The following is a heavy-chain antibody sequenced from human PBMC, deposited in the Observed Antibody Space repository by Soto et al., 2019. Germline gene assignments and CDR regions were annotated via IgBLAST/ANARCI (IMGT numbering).Heavy chain of an antibody. D-gene: IGHD2-8*01. J-gene: IGHJ4*02. Sequence: PGGPLRLSCAASGFTFSSYGMHWVRQAPGKGLEWVAVISYDGSNKYYADSVKGRFTISRDNSKNTLYLQMNSLRAEDTAVYYCANVLRLDYWGQGTLVTVSS. V-gene: IGHV3-30*18. CDR1: GFTFSSYG. CDR2: ISYDGSNK. CDR3: ANVLRLDY.